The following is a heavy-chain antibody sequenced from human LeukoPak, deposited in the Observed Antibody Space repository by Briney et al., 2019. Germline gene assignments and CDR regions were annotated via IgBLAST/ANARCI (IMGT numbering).Heavy chain of an antibody. J-gene: IGHJ4*02. CDR1: GFTFTKYS. V-gene: IGHV3-23*01. D-gene: IGHD3-3*01. CDR3: AQTSGYYHN. CDR2: ISASGDNT. Sequence: GGSLRLSCTASGFTFTKYSMMWVRQARGEGREWVSLISASGDNTYYPDSVKGRFTISRDNSKNTLYLQMNSLRAEDTAVYYCAQTSGYYHNWGQGTLVTVSS.